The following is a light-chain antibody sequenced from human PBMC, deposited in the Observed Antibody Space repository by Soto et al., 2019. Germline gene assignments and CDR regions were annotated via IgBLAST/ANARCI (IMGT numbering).Light chain of an antibody. V-gene: IGLV2-23*03. CDR3: CSYAGSSTFVV. CDR2: EGS. CDR1: SSDVGSYNL. J-gene: IGLJ2*01. Sequence: QSALTQPASVSGSPGQSITISCTGTSSDVGSYNLVSWYQQHPGKAPKLMIYEGSKRPSGVSNRFSGSKSGNTASLTISGLQDEEEADYYCCSYAGSSTFVVFGGGTKVTVL.